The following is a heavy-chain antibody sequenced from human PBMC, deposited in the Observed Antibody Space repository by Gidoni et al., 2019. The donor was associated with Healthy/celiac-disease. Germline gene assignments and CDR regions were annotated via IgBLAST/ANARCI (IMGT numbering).Heavy chain of an antibody. CDR3: ARDSRGTTVTTPDY. D-gene: IGHD4-17*01. V-gene: IGHV3-21*01. CDR1: GCTFSSYS. Sequence: EVQLVESGGGLVKPGGSLRLSCAASGCTFSSYSMNWVRQAPGKGLEWVSSISSSSSYIYYADSVKGRFTISRDNAKNSLYLQMNSLRAEDTAVYYCARDSRGTTVTTPDYWGQGTLVTVSS. J-gene: IGHJ4*02. CDR2: ISSSSSYI.